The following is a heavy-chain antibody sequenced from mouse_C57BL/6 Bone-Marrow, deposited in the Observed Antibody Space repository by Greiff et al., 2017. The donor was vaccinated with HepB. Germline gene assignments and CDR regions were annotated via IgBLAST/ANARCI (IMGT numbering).Heavy chain of an antibody. CDR2: INPGSGGT. CDR3: ARLRGYFDY. Sequence: VQLQQSGAELVRPGTSVKVSCKASGYAFTNYLIEWVKQRPGQGLEWIGVINPGSGGTNYNEKFKGKATLTADKSSSTAYMQLSSLTSEDSAVYFCARLRGYFDYGGQGTTLTVSS. J-gene: IGHJ2*01. CDR1: GYAFTNYL. V-gene: IGHV1-54*01.